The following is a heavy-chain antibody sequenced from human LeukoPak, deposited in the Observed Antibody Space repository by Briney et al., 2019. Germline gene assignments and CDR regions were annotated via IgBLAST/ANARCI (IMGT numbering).Heavy chain of an antibody. CDR3: ARTRRAAAGTYYFDY. V-gene: IGHV1-8*01. Sequence: APVKVSCKASGYTFTSYDINWVRQATGQGLEWMGWMNPNSGNTGYAQKFQGRVTMTRNTSISTAYMELSSLRSEDTAVYYCARTRRAAAGTYYFDYWGQGTLVTVSS. CDR1: GYTFTSYD. CDR2: MNPNSGNT. D-gene: IGHD6-13*01. J-gene: IGHJ4*02.